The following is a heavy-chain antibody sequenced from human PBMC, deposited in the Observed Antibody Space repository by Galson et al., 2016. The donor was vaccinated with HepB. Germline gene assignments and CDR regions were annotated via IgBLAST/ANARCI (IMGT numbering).Heavy chain of an antibody. CDR1: GYTFNNYV. J-gene: IGHJ3*01. Sequence: SVKVSCKASGYTFNNYVVHWVRQAPGHGLEWMGWINTGNGYTEYSQKFQGRVTITRDTSASTAYMELSSLRSEDTSVYYCARAGRPAVLVTPGDDAFDFWGQGTMVTVSS. V-gene: IGHV1-3*04. CDR3: ARAGRPAVLVTPGDDAFDF. CDR2: INTGNGYT. D-gene: IGHD2-2*01.